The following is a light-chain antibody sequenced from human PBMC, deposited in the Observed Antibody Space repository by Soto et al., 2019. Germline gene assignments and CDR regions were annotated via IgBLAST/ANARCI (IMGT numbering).Light chain of an antibody. CDR3: QSYDSSLRGVV. Sequence: QSVLPQPPSVSGAPGQRVTISCTGSSSTIGAGYDVHWYQQLPGTAPKLLIYGNSNRPSGVPDRFSGSKSGTSASLAITGLQAEDEADYYCQSYDSSLRGVVFGGGTKRTVL. CDR1: SSTIGAGYD. CDR2: GNS. J-gene: IGLJ2*01. V-gene: IGLV1-40*01.